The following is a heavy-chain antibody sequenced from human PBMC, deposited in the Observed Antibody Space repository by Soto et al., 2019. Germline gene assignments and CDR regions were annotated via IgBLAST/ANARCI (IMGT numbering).Heavy chain of an antibody. D-gene: IGHD3-22*01. CDR3: AAGSDGGDDSALFDT. CDR1: GFTFTSSA. Sequence: QMQLVQSGPEVKKPGTSVKVSCKASGFTFTSSAVQWVRQARGQRLEWIGWIVVGSGNTNYAQKFQERVTNTRDRPPRAAHVQLSSPRSEDTAVHYCAAGSDGGDDSALFDTWGQGTMVPVAS. J-gene: IGHJ3*02. V-gene: IGHV1-58*01. CDR2: IVVGSGNT.